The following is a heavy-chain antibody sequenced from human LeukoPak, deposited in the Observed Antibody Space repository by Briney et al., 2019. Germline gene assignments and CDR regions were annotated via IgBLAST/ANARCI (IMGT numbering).Heavy chain of an antibody. D-gene: IGHD2-2*01. CDR3: AGGRTDIAVVPATLRNYYFDY. CDR1: GGTFSSYD. J-gene: IGHJ4*02. CDR2: IMPMFGKT. V-gene: IGHV1-69*06. Sequence: SVKVSCKASGGTFSSYDISWVRQAPGQGLEWMGGIMPMFGKTNYAQKFQGRVTTTADKATSTAYMELSSLRSEDTAVYYCAGGRTDIAVVPATLRNYYFDYWGQGTLVTVSS.